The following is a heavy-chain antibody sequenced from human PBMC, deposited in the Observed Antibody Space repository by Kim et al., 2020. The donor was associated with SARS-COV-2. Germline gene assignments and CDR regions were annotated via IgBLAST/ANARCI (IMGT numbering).Heavy chain of an antibody. CDR3: ARDRGGLGDV. Sequence: TLYAASVKGSFTISREDSKNSLCLQMTSLKIEDTAIYYCARDRGGLGDVWGQGTMVTVSS. J-gene: IGHJ3*01. V-gene: IGHV3-72*01. CDR2: T.